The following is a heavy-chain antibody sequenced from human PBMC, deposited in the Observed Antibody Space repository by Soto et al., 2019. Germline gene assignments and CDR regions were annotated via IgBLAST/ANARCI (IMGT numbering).Heavy chain of an antibody. J-gene: IGHJ6*02. V-gene: IGHV1-69*13. CDR3: ARGYYYDSSGYYYYYYYYGMDV. CDR1: GYTFTRYG. D-gene: IGHD3-22*01. Sequence: SVKVSCKASGYTFTRYGISWVRQAPGQGLEWMGGIIPIFGTANYAQKFQGRVTITADESTSTAYMELSSLRSEDTAVYYCARGYYYDSSGYYYYYYYYGMDVWGQGTTVTVSS. CDR2: IIPIFGTA.